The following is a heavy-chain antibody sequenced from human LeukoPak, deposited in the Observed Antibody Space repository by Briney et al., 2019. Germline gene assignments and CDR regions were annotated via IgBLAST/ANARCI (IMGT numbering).Heavy chain of an antibody. CDR2: ISSSGGST. CDR3: AKTPEGAFDV. J-gene: IGHJ3*01. Sequence: GGSLRLSCAASGFTFSNYAMSWVRQAPGKGLEWVSAISSSGGSTYYADSVKGRFTISRDNSKNTLYLQMNSLRAADTAIYYCAKTPEGAFDVWGQGTMVTVSS. V-gene: IGHV3-23*01. CDR1: GFTFSNYA.